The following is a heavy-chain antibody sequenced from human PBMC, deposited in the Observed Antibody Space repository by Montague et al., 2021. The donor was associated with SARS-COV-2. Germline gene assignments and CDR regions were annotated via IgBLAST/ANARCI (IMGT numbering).Heavy chain of an antibody. CDR1: GDSINSGDHY. D-gene: IGHD3-22*01. Sequence: TLSLTCNVSGDSINSGDHYWSWIRQHPGKGLEWIGYIYSRGSTYYNPSLKSRVTISADTSKNQFSLKLSSVTAADTAVYYCARDSHDTSGSTYLTPFRFEPWGQGTLVTVSS. V-gene: IGHV4-31*03. J-gene: IGHJ5*02. CDR2: IYSRGST. CDR3: ARDSHDTSGSTYLTPFRFEP.